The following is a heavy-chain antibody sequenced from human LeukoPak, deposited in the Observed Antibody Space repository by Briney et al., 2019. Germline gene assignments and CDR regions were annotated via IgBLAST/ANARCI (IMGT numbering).Heavy chain of an antibody. CDR1: GYTFTGYY. CDR3: ARFSSYSRGSGSCYNKLFDY. J-gene: IGHJ4*02. D-gene: IGHD3-10*01. CDR2: INPNSGGT. Sequence: GASVKVSCKASGYTFTGYYMHWVRQAPGQGLEWMGRINPNSGGTNYAQKFQGRVTMTRDTSISTAYMELSRLRSDDTAVYYCARFSSYSRGSGSCYNKLFDYWGQGTLVTVSS. V-gene: IGHV1-2*06.